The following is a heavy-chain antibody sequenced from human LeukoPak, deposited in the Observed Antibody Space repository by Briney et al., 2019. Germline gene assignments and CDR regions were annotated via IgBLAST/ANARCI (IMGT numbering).Heavy chain of an antibody. Sequence: GGSLRLFCEASGFSVSSRYMSWVRQATGKGLEWVSVIYSGGSTYYADSVKGRFTISRDNSKNTLYLQMNSLRAEDTAVYYCARGYEFDYWGQGTLVTVSS. J-gene: IGHJ4*02. CDR3: ARGYEFDY. V-gene: IGHV3-53*01. D-gene: IGHD3-3*01. CDR2: IYSGGST. CDR1: GFSVSSRY.